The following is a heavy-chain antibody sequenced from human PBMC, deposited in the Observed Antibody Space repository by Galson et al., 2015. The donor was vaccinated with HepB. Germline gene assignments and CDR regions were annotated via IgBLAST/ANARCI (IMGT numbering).Heavy chain of an antibody. V-gene: IGHV3-48*03. CDR3: ARVDTAMAQDIDY. CDR2: ISSSGSTI. CDR1: GFTFSSYE. D-gene: IGHD5-18*01. J-gene: IGHJ4*02. Sequence: SLRLSCAASGFTFSSYEMNWVRQAPGKGLEWVSYISSSGSTIYYADSVKGRFTISRDNAKNSLYLQMNSLRAEDTAVYYCARVDTAMAQDIDYWGQGTLVTVSS.